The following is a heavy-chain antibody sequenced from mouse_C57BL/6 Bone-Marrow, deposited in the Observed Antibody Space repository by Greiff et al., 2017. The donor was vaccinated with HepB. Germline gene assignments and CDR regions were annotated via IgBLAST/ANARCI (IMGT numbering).Heavy chain of an antibody. V-gene: IGHV14-4*01. J-gene: IGHJ3*01. Sequence: EVQLQQSGAELARPGASVKLSCTASGFNIKDDYMHWVKQRPEQGLEWIGWIDPENGDTEYASKFQGKATITADTSSNTAYLHLSSLTSEDTAVYYCTTRGYDSAWFAYWGQGTLVTVSA. CDR2: IDPENGDT. CDR3: TTRGYDSAWFAY. D-gene: IGHD2-2*01. CDR1: GFNIKDDY.